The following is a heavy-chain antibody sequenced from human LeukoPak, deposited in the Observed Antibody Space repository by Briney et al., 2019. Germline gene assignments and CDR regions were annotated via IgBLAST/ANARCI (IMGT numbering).Heavy chain of an antibody. D-gene: IGHD3-22*01. J-gene: IGHJ4*02. V-gene: IGHV3-74*01. CDR3: ARPSDSYYYDSSGYHD. CDR2: INSDGSST. CDR1: GFTFSSYW. Sequence: GGSLRLSCAASGFTFSSYWMHWVRQAPGKGLVWVSRINSDGSSTTYADYVKGRFTISRDNAKNTLYLQMNSLRAEDTAVYYCARPSDSYYYDSSGYHDWGQGTLVTVSS.